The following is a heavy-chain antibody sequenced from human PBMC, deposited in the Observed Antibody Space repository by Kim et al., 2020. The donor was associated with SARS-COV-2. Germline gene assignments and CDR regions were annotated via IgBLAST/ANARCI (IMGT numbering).Heavy chain of an antibody. CDR1: GFTFSSYS. Sequence: GGSLRLSCAASGFTFSSYSMNWVRQAPGKGLEWVSYISSSSSTIYYADSVKGRFTISRDNAKNSLYLQMNSLRDEDTAVYYCARVAYDYVWGTYNSAFDIWGQGTMVTVSS. J-gene: IGHJ3*02. CDR3: ARVAYDYVWGTYNSAFDI. V-gene: IGHV3-48*02. D-gene: IGHD3-16*01. CDR2: ISSSSSTI.